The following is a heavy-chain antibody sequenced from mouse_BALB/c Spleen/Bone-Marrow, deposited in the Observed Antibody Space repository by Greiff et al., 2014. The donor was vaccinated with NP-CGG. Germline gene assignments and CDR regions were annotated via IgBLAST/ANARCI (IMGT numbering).Heavy chain of an antibody. V-gene: IGHV5-9-4*01. CDR2: ISSGGSYT. J-gene: IGHJ4*01. CDR3: ARAYRYDDEYYYAMDY. Sequence: EVMLVESGGGSVKPGGSLKLSCAASGFTFSSYAMSWVRQSPEKRLEWVAEISSGGSYTYYPDTVTGRFTISRDNAKNTLYLEMSSLRSEDTAMYYCARAYRYDDEYYYAMDYWGQGTSVTVSS. D-gene: IGHD2-14*01. CDR1: GFTFSSYA.